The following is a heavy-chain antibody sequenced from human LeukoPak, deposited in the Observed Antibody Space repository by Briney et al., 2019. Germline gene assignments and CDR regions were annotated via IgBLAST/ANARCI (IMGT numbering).Heavy chain of an antibody. Sequence: GGSLRLSCAASGFTFSDYSMNWVRQAPGKGLEWVSSISRRSRHVYYAGSVKGRFTISRDDARNSLSLQMNSLRAEDMAVYFCVRDLLGSGSTTAYLYHWGQGTLVTVSS. CDR1: GFTFSDYS. CDR3: VRDLLGSGSTTAYLYH. V-gene: IGHV3-21*01. D-gene: IGHD3-10*01. J-gene: IGHJ1*01. CDR2: ISRRSRHV.